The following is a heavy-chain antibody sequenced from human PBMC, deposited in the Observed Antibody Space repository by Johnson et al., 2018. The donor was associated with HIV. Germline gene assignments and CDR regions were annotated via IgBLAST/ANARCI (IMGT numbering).Heavy chain of an antibody. D-gene: IGHD1-26*01. CDR3: ARRASILGAWRDAFDI. J-gene: IGHJ3*02. CDR1: GFTFSDYY. V-gene: IGHV3-66*02. CDR2: LYSGGAT. Sequence: VQLMESGGGLVKPGGSLRLSCAASGFTFSDYYMSWIRQAPGKGLEWVAVLYSGGATHYADSVKGRFPISRDNSKNTVYLQMGSLRAEDMAVYYCARRASILGAWRDAFDIWGQGTMVTVSS.